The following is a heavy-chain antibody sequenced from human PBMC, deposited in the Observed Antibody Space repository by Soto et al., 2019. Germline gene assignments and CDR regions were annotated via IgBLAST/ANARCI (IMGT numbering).Heavy chain of an antibody. J-gene: IGHJ6*02. D-gene: IGHD3-9*01. Sequence: PGGSLRLSCAASGFTFSSYAMSWVRQAPGKGLEWVSAISGSGGSTYYADSVKGRFTISRDNSKNTLYLQMNSLRAEDTAVYYCAKDGLPTIPYYYYGMDVWGRGTTVTVSS. CDR3: AKDGLPTIPYYYYGMDV. CDR2: ISGSGGST. CDR1: GFTFSSYA. V-gene: IGHV3-23*01.